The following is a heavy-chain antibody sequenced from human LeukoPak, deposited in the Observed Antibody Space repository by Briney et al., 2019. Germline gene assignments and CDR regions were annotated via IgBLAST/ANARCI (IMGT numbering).Heavy chain of an antibody. D-gene: IGHD3-9*01. CDR1: GYTFTSYG. J-gene: IGHJ4*02. V-gene: IGHV1-18*01. CDR3: ARVPGPVRGLRYFDWLSSYYFDY. CDR2: ISAYNGNT. Sequence: ASVKVSCKASGYTFTSYGISWVRQAPGQGLEWVGWISAYNGNTNYAKKLQGRVTVTTDTSTSTAYMELRSLRSDDTAVYYCARVPGPVRGLRYFDWLSSYYFDYWGQGTLVTVSS.